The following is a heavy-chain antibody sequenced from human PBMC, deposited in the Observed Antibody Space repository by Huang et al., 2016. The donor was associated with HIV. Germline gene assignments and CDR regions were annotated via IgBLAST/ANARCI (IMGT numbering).Heavy chain of an antibody. CDR1: GGSFRGYY. CDR3: SRGFGSGSGRDGAFDI. J-gene: IGHJ3*02. V-gene: IGHV4-34*01. Sequence: QVQLQQWGAGLLKPSETLSLTCAVYGGSFRGYYWSWIRQSPGKGLEWVGEVNHRGNTNSNPSLKSRVTMSADTSKNQFSLNLNSVTAADTAVYYCSRGFGSGSGRDGAFDIWGQGTVVTVSS. CDR2: VNHRGNT. D-gene: IGHD3-10*01.